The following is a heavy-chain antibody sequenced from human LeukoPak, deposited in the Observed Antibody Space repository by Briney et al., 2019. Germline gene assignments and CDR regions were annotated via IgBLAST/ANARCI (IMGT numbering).Heavy chain of an antibody. Sequence: SETLSLTCTVSGGSISSYYWSWIRQPPGKGLEWIGYIYYSGSTNYNPSLKSRVTISVDTSKNRFSLKLSSVTAADTAVYYCARVVPAAMRIYYFDYWGQGTLVTVSS. J-gene: IGHJ4*02. D-gene: IGHD2-2*01. CDR2: IYYSGST. CDR1: GGSISSYY. CDR3: ARVVPAAMRIYYFDY. V-gene: IGHV4-59*01.